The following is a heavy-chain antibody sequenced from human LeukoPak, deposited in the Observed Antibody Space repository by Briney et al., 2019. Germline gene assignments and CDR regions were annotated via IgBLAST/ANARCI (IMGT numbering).Heavy chain of an antibody. CDR1: GGSTNSGSYY. CDR2: IYTSGST. Sequence: SETLSLTCTVSGGSTNSGSYYWNWIRQPAGEGLEWIGRIYTSGSTNYNPSLKSRVTISVDTSKNQFSLKLSSVTAADTAVYYCARSSTTDANHYYYYYMDVWGRGTTVTVSS. J-gene: IGHJ6*03. V-gene: IGHV4-61*02. D-gene: IGHD2-2*01. CDR3: ARSSTTDANHYYYYYMDV.